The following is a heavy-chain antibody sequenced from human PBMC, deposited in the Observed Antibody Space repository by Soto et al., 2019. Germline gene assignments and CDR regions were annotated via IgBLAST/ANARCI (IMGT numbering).Heavy chain of an antibody. CDR2: ISYDGSNK. V-gene: IGHV3-30-3*01. CDR1: GFTFSSFA. J-gene: IGHJ2*01. Sequence: PGGSLILSCAASGFTFSSFAMHWVRQAPGKGLEWVAIISYDGSNKFYADSVKGRFTISRDNSKNTLYLQINNLRAEDTAVYYCARIDGIQLFWWYFDLWGRGTQVTVSS. CDR3: ARIDGIQLFWWYFDL. D-gene: IGHD5-18*01.